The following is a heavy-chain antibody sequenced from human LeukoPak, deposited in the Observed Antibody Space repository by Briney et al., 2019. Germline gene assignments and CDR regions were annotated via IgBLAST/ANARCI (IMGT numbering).Heavy chain of an antibody. CDR2: INTGSTYM. D-gene: IGHD1-1*01. V-gene: IGHV3-21*01. CDR3: ARVEATTGRNYHYYYMDV. Sequence: GGSLRLSCGASGFYFSGYSMNWVRQAPGKGLEGVTSINTGSTYMYYADSVKGRFTISRDNAKNSLHLQMDSLRVEDTAVYSCARVEATTGRNYHYYYMDVWGKGTTVTVSS. CDR1: GFYFSGYS. J-gene: IGHJ6*03.